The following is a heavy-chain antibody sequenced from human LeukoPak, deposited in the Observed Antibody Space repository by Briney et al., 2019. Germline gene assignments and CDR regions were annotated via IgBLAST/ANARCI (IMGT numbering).Heavy chain of an antibody. CDR2: IHATGST. CDR3: ARHGSVRSPLGP. Sequence: PSETLSLTCTVSGGSISSYYWSWIRQPPGKGLEWIGYIHATGSTNYNPSLKSRVTISVDTSKNQFSLNLRSVTAADTAVYYCARHGSVRSPLGPWGQGTLVTVSS. D-gene: IGHD3-10*01. J-gene: IGHJ5*02. V-gene: IGHV4-4*09. CDR1: GGSISSYY.